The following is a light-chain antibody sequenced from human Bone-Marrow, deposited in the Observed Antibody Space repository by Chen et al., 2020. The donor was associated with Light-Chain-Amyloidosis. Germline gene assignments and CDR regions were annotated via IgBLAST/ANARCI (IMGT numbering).Light chain of an antibody. V-gene: IGLV6-57*01. CDR2: EDN. J-gene: IGLJ2*01. CDR1: SGYMDSNY. Sequence: FVLIQPHSVSESPGKTVTISCTRSSGYMDSNYVHRYQERPGRSPTIVIYEDNQRPSGVPDRFSGSIDRSSNSASLTISGLKTEYEGDYDCQSYDNAKVFGGGTKVTVL. CDR3: QSYDNAKV.